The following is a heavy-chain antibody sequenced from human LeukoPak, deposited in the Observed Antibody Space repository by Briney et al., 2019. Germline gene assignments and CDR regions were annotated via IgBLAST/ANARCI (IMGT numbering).Heavy chain of an antibody. CDR2: ISGNGGST. CDR1: GFAFGDYA. J-gene: IGHJ4*02. Sequence: PGGSLRLSCTASGFAFGDYAMSWVRQPPGKGLEWVSLISGNGGSTYYADSVKGRFTISRDSSKNTLFLQMNSLRAEDTAVYYCAKDDGGATWGYYFDYWGQGTLVTVSS. CDR3: AKDDGGATWGYYFDY. V-gene: IGHV3-23*01. D-gene: IGHD3-16*01.